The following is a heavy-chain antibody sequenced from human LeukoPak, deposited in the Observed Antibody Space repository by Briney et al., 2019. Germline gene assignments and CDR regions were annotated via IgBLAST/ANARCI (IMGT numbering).Heavy chain of an antibody. CDR3: ARAPVLAGGLV. J-gene: IGHJ4*02. D-gene: IGHD3-3*02. Sequence: SETLSLTCAVYGGSFSGYYWSWIRQPPGKGLEWIGEINHSGSTNYNPSLKSRVTISVDTSKNQFSLKLSSVTAADTAVYYCARAPVLAGGLVWGQGTLVTVSS. V-gene: IGHV4-34*01. CDR1: GGSFSGYY. CDR2: INHSGST.